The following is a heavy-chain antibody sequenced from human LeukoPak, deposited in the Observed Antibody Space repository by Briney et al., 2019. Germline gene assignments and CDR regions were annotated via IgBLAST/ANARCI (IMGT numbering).Heavy chain of an antibody. CDR3: ASTVVGATGYYFDY. J-gene: IGHJ4*02. V-gene: IGHV3-30-3*01. CDR2: ISYDGSNK. D-gene: IGHD1-26*01. CDR1: GFTFSSYA. Sequence: GGSPRLSCAASGFTFSSYAMHWVRQAPGKGLEWVAVISYDGSNKYYADSVKGRFTISRDNSKNTLYLQMNSLRAEDTAVYYCASTVVGATGYYFDYWGQGTLVTVSS.